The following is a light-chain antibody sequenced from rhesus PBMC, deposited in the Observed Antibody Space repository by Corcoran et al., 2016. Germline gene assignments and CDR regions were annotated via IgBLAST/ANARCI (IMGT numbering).Light chain of an antibody. CDR1: QSVSSY. CDR3: LQSSKWPYT. V-gene: IGKV3-24*04. J-gene: IGKJ2*01. Sequence: EIVMTQSPATLPLSPGERATLSSSASQSVSSYLPWYLQKPGQPPRLLIYGASTRATGIPARFSGSGSGTEFTLTISSLEPGDVGVYFCLQSSKWPYTFGQGTKVEMK. CDR2: GAS.